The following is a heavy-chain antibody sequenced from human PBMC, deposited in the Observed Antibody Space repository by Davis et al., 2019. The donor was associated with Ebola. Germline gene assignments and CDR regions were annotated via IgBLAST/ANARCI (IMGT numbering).Heavy chain of an antibody. V-gene: IGHV3-33*01. CDR1: GFTFSSYG. CDR2: IWYDGSNK. Sequence: GESLKISCAASGFTFSSYGMHWVRQAPGKGLEWVSVIWYDGSNKYYADSVKGRFTISRDNSKNTLYLQMNSLRAEDTAVYYCERDSRSGGYLSDAFDIWGQGTMVTVSS. D-gene: IGHD1-26*01. CDR3: ERDSRSGGYLSDAFDI. J-gene: IGHJ3*02.